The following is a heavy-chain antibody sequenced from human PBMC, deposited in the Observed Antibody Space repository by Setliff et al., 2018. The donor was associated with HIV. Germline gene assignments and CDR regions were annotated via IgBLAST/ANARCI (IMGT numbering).Heavy chain of an antibody. V-gene: IGHV3-20*04. Sequence: SGGSLRLSCAASGFTFDDYGMSWVRQAPGKGLEWVSGINWNGGSTGYADSVRGRFTISRDNAKNSLYLQMNSLRAEDTAVYYCARAVVVGATYLDYWGQGTLVTVSS. CDR3: ARAVVVGATYLDY. J-gene: IGHJ4*02. CDR2: INWNGGST. D-gene: IGHD1-26*01. CDR1: GFTFDDYG.